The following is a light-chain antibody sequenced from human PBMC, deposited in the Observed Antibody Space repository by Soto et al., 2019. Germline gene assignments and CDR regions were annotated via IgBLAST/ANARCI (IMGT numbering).Light chain of an antibody. CDR2: DAS. V-gene: IGKV1D-13*01. J-gene: IGKJ5*01. CDR1: QSISSY. Sequence: IQMTQSPSSVSACVGDRVTITCRASQSISSYLNWYQQKPGKAPKLLIYDASSLESGVPSRFSGSGSGTEFTLTISSLQSEDFAVYYCQQYNNWPLFGQGTRLEI. CDR3: QQYNNWPL.